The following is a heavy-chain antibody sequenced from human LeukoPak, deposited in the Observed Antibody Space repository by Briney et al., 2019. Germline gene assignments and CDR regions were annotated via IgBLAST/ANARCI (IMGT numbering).Heavy chain of an antibody. CDR1: GGSISSSSYY. D-gene: IGHD3-22*01. CDR2: IYYSGST. J-gene: IGHJ4*02. Sequence: SETLSLTCTVSGGSISSSSYYWGWIRQPPGKGLEWIGSIYYSGSTYYNPSLKSRVTISVDTSKNQFSLKLSSVTAADTAVYYCARGRLNYYDSSGVNPPGYWGQGTLVTVSS. V-gene: IGHV4-39*01. CDR3: ARGRLNYYDSSGVNPPGY.